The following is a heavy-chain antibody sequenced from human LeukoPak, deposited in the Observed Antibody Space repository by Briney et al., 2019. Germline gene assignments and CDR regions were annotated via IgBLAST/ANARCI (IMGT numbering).Heavy chain of an antibody. CDR1: GYTLTSYY. CDR3: ARDYFSHGSGSLNWFDP. J-gene: IGHJ5*02. V-gene: IGHV1-46*01. D-gene: IGHD3-10*01. Sequence: ASVKVSCKASGYTLTSYYMHWVRQAPGQGLEWMGIINPSGGSTSYAQKFQGRVTMTRDTSTSTVYMELSSLRSEDTAVYYCARDYFSHGSGSLNWFDPWGQGTLVTVSS. CDR2: INPSGGST.